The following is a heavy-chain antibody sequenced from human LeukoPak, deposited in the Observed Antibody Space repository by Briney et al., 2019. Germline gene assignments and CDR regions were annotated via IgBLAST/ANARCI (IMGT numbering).Heavy chain of an antibody. D-gene: IGHD2-15*01. CDR1: GGTSSSYA. CDR2: IIPIFGTA. Sequence: SVKVSCKASGGTSSSYAISWVRQAPGQGLEWMGGIIPIFGTANYAQKFQGRVTMTTDTSTNTAYMELRSLRSDDTAVYYCARRYCSGGSCYSDGYYGMDVWGQGTTVTVSS. J-gene: IGHJ6*02. V-gene: IGHV1-69*05. CDR3: ARRYCSGGSCYSDGYYGMDV.